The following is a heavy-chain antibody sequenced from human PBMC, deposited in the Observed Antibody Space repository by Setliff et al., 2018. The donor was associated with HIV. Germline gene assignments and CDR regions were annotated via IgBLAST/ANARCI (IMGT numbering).Heavy chain of an antibody. Sequence: SETLSLTCTVSGGSINNYYWSWIRQPPGKALEWIGYVYSTGSTNYKSSLKSRVTISVDTSKNQFSLKLSSVTAADTAVYYCARGLIQPTVLLWFGIHGMDVWGQGTTVTVSS. CDR1: GGSINNYY. J-gene: IGHJ6*02. D-gene: IGHD3-10*01. CDR2: VYSTGST. V-gene: IGHV4-59*01. CDR3: ARGLIQPTVLLWFGIHGMDV.